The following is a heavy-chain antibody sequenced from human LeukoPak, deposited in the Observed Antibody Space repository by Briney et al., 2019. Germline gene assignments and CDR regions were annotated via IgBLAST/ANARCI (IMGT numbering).Heavy chain of an antibody. D-gene: IGHD4/OR15-4a*01. Sequence: GGSLRLSCAASGFPFSSYGMNWVRQAPGKGLEWVSYINSGGSNTFYADSVKGRFTISRDNTKNSLYLQMNSLRAEDTAVYYCASEGPGAVDFDYWGQGMLVTVSS. V-gene: IGHV3-48*04. J-gene: IGHJ4*02. CDR2: INSGGSNT. CDR1: GFPFSSYG. CDR3: ASEGPGAVDFDY.